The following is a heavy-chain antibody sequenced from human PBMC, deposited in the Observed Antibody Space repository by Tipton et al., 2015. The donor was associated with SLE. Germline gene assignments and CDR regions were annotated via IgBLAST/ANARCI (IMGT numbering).Heavy chain of an antibody. CDR1: GGSISSSSYY. J-gene: IGHJ6*03. Sequence: LRLSCTVSGGSISSSSYYWSWIRQPAGKGLEWIGRIYTTGSTNYNPSLKSRVTISVDTSKNQFSLKLSSVTAADTAVYYCARGGDIVATRGWYYMDVWGKGTTVTVSS. D-gene: IGHD5-12*01. CDR2: IYTTGST. V-gene: IGHV4-61*02. CDR3: ARGGDIVATRGWYYMDV.